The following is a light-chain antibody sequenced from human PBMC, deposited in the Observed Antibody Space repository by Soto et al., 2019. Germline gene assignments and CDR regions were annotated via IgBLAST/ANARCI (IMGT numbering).Light chain of an antibody. V-gene: IGKV1-16*01. CDR1: QGMSNY. J-gene: IGKJ5*01. CDR3: QQYNSYPIT. Sequence: DIPMTQSPSSLSASLGDRVTITCRASQGMSNYLVWFQHKAGKAPKSLIYGASSLQSGVPSRFSGSGSETEFTLTISNVQPEDFAPYYCQQYNSYPITFGQGTRLDIQ. CDR2: GAS.